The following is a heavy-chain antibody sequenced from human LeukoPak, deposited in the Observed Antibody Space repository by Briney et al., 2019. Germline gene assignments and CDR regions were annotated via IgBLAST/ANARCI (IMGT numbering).Heavy chain of an antibody. CDR3: ARGQWLGYYFDY. Sequence: GGSLRLSCAASGFTFSSYAMHWVRQAPGKGLEWVAVISYDGSNKYYADSVKGRFTISRDNSKNTLYLQMNSLRAEDTAVYYCARGQWLGYYFDYWGQGTLVTVSS. J-gene: IGHJ4*02. V-gene: IGHV3-30-3*01. CDR2: ISYDGSNK. D-gene: IGHD6-19*01. CDR1: GFTFSSYA.